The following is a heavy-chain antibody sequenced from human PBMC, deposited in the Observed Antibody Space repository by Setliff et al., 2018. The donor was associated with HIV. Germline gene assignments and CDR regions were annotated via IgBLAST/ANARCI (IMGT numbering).Heavy chain of an antibody. V-gene: IGHV4-59*11. CDR2: IYYSGST. D-gene: IGHD1-26*01. J-gene: IGHJ3*02. CDR1: GAPLSSHY. Sequence: ASETLSLTCTVSGAPLSSHYWSWIRQPPGKGLEWIGSIYYSGSTNYNPSLKSRVTISVDTSKNQFSLKLSSVTAADTVVYYCARLDDSGSYYENAFDIWGQGAMVTVSS. CDR3: ARLDDSGSYYENAFDI.